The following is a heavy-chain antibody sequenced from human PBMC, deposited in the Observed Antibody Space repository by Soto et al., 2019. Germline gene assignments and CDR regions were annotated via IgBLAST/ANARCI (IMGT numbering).Heavy chain of an antibody. V-gene: IGHV1-69*01. D-gene: IGHD3-3*01. CDR2: IIPIFGTA. CDR3: ARVRSGVTIFGVVPLDDAFDI. CDR1: GGTFSSYA. J-gene: IGHJ3*02. Sequence: SVKVSCKASGGTFSSYAISWGRQAPGQGVEWMGGIIPIFGTANYAQKFQGRVTITADESTSTAYMELSSLRSEDTAVYYCARVRSGVTIFGVVPLDDAFDIWGQGTMVTVSS.